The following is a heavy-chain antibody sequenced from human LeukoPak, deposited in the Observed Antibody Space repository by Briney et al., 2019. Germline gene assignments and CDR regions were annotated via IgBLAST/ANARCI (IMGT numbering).Heavy chain of an antibody. CDR3: AREAAWGNWYFDL. CDR2: IGDTGRAK. D-gene: IGHD3-16*01. J-gene: IGHJ2*01. Sequence: GGSLRLSCAASGFTFDDYTMHWVRQAPGKGLEWVAVIGDTGRAKYYADSVEGRFTASRDNSKNTLYLEMNSLRYDDTALYYCAREAAWGNWYFDLWGRGTLVTVSS. CDR1: GFTFDDYT. V-gene: IGHV3-30*03.